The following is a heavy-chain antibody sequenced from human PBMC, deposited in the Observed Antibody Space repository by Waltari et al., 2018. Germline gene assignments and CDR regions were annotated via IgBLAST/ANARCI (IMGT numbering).Heavy chain of an antibody. CDR3: ARGPVLRFLEWLPLFDY. V-gene: IGHV3-53*01. Sequence: EVQLVESGGGLIQPGGSLRLSCAASGFTVSSNYMSWVRQAPGKGLEWVSVIYSGGSTYYADSVKGRFTISRDNSKNTLYLQMNSLRAEDTAVYYCARGPVLRFLEWLPLFDYWGQGTLVIVSS. J-gene: IGHJ4*02. CDR1: GFTVSSNY. CDR2: IYSGGST. D-gene: IGHD3-3*01.